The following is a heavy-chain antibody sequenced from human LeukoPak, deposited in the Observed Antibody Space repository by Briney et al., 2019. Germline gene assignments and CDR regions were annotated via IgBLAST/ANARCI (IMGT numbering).Heavy chain of an antibody. J-gene: IGHJ6*02. CDR1: GFTFSSYA. Sequence: GGSLRLSCAASGFTFSSYAVSWVRQAPGKGLEWVSAISGSGGSTYYADSVKGRFTISRDNSKNTLYLQMNSLRAEDTAVYYCAKEQDYYGSGSPVYYYYGMDVWGQGTTATVSS. V-gene: IGHV3-23*01. CDR3: AKEQDYYGSGSPVYYYYGMDV. D-gene: IGHD3-10*01. CDR2: ISGSGGST.